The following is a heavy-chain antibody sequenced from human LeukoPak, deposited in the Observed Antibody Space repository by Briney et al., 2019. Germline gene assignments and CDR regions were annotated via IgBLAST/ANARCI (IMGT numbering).Heavy chain of an antibody. V-gene: IGHV5-51*01. CDR3: ARHYNSGWYFDY. CDR1: GYSFSSYC. CDR2: IYPGDSAT. Sequence: GESLKISCKGSGYSFSSYCIGWVRQMPGKGLEWMGIIYPGDSATTYSPSFQGQVTISADKSISTAYLQWSSLKASDTAVYYCARHYNSGWYFDYWGQGTLVTVSS. J-gene: IGHJ4*02. D-gene: IGHD6-19*01.